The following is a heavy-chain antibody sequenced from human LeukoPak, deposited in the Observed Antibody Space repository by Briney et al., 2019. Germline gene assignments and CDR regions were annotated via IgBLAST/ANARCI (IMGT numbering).Heavy chain of an antibody. CDR1: GGTFSSYA. D-gene: IGHD5-24*01. Sequence: SVKVSCKASGGTFSSYAISWVRQAPGQGLEWMGGIIPIFGTANYAQKFQGRVTITADESTSTAYMELSSLRSEDTAVYYCAGRFEMATSLSPDYWGQGTLVTVSS. V-gene: IGHV1-69*13. CDR2: IIPIFGTA. CDR3: AGRFEMATSLSPDY. J-gene: IGHJ4*02.